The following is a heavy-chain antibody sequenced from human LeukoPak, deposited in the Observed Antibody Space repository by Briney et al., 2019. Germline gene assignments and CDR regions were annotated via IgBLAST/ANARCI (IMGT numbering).Heavy chain of an antibody. Sequence: SETLSLTCAVYGGSFSGYYWSWIRQPPGKGLEWIGEINHSGSTNYNPSLKSRVTISVDTSKNQFSLKLSSVTAADTAVYYCARGRSGSSQRHYYYYYYGMDVWGQGTTVTVSS. CDR1: GGSFSGYY. CDR3: ARGRSGSSQRHYYYYYYGMDV. V-gene: IGHV4-34*01. D-gene: IGHD1-26*01. CDR2: INHSGST. J-gene: IGHJ6*02.